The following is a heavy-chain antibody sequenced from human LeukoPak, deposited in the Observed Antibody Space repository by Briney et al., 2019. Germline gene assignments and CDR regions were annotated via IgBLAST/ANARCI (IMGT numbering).Heavy chain of an antibody. Sequence: GASVKVSRKASGYTFTGYYMHWVRQAPGQGLEWMGWINPNSGGTNYAQKFQGRVTMTRDTSISTAYMELSRLRSDDTAVYYCARDDSSGYYFSDYWGQGTLVTVSS. CDR3: ARDDSSGYYFSDY. D-gene: IGHD3-22*01. CDR2: INPNSGGT. CDR1: GYTFTGYY. V-gene: IGHV1-2*02. J-gene: IGHJ4*02.